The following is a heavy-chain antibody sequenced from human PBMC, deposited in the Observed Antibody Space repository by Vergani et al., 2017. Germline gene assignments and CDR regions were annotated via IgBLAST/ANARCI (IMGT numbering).Heavy chain of an antibody. J-gene: IGHJ5*02. Sequence: QVQLVHSGSELKKPGASVKVSCKASGYTFTSYAMNWVRQAHGQGLEWMGWINTNTGNQTYAQGFTGRFVVSLDTSVSTAYLQICSLKAEDTAVYYCARGITIFGVVITYNWFDPWGQGTLVTVSS. D-gene: IGHD3-3*01. V-gene: IGHV7-4-1*01. CDR2: INTNTGNQ. CDR1: GYTFTSYA. CDR3: ARGITIFGVVITYNWFDP.